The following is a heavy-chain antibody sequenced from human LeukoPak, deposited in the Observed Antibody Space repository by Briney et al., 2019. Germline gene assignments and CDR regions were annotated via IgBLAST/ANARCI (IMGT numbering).Heavy chain of an antibody. D-gene: IGHD2-2*02. CDR1: GYTFTSYD. CDR2: INPNSGGT. J-gene: IGHJ4*02. V-gene: IGHV1-2*02. Sequence: GASVKVSCKASGYTFTSYDINWVRQATGQGLEWMGWINPNSGGTNYAQKFQGRVTMTRDTSISTAYMELSRLRSDDTAVYYCARSLRTLAIRLLGYWGQGTLVTVSS. CDR3: ARSLRTLAIRLLGY.